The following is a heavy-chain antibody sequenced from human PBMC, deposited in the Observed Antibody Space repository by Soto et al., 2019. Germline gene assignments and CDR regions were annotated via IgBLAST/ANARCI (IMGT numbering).Heavy chain of an antibody. CDR2: INHSGSA. Sequence: SETRSLTCAVYGESFSGHIWTWIRQTPGKGLQWIGQINHSGSASYNPSLKSRVTISVHTSNSQFSLELSSVTAADTAVYYCARESLGARYDQALDYWGQGTLVTVS. CDR3: ARESLGARYDQALDY. V-gene: IGHV4-34*01. D-gene: IGHD5-12*01. CDR1: GESFSGHI. J-gene: IGHJ4*02.